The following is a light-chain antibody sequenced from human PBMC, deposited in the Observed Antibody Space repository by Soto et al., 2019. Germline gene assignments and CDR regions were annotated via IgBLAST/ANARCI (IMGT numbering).Light chain of an antibody. CDR1: QSVSTN. CDR3: QRHNNWPPIT. J-gene: IGKJ5*01. Sequence: EIVMAQSPSPLSVSPGERATLSCRASQSVSTNLAWYQQKPGQAPRLLIHGSSIRATGIPARFSGSGSGTEFTLTISSLQSEDFAVYYCQRHNNWPPITFGQGTRLEIK. CDR2: GSS. V-gene: IGKV3-15*01.